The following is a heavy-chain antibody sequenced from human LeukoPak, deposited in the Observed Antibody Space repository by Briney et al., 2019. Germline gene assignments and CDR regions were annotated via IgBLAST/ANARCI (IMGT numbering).Heavy chain of an antibody. CDR2: IYYSGST. CDR1: GGSISSYY. J-gene: IGHJ6*02. CDR3: VRDNWNYGSSMDV. Sequence: SETLSLTCTVSGGSISSYYWSWIRQPPGKGLEWIGYIYYSGSTNYNPTLKSRVTISVDTSKNQFSLKLSSVTAADTAVYYCVRDNWNYGSSMDVWGQGTTVTVSS. V-gene: IGHV4-59*01. D-gene: IGHD1-7*01.